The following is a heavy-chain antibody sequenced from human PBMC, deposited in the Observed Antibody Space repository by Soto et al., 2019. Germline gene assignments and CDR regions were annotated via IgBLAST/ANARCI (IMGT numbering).Heavy chain of an antibody. J-gene: IGHJ6*02. CDR1: GFTFSSYS. CDR2: ISSSSSTI. Sequence: GGSLRLSCAASGFTFSSYSMNWVRQAPGKGLEWVSYISSSSSTIYYADSVKGRFTISRDNAKNSLYLQMNSLRDEDTAVYYCARGDQVLQLWVNGGRLYYYYYGMDVWGQGTTVTVSS. D-gene: IGHD5-18*01. V-gene: IGHV3-48*02. CDR3: ARGDQVLQLWVNGGRLYYYYYGMDV.